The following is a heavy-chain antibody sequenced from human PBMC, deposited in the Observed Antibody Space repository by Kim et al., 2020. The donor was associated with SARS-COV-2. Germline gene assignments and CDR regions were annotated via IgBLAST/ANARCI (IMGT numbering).Heavy chain of an antibody. J-gene: IGHJ3*02. CDR3: AKVNDVVAFDI. Sequence: GGSLRLSCAASGFTFSSYGMHWVRQAPGKGLEWVAVISYDGSNKYYADSVKGRFTISRDNSKNTLYLQMNSLRAEDTAVYYCAKVNDVVAFDIWGQGTMVTVSS. CDR1: GFTFSSYG. CDR2: ISYDGSNK. D-gene: IGHD1-1*01. V-gene: IGHV3-30*18.